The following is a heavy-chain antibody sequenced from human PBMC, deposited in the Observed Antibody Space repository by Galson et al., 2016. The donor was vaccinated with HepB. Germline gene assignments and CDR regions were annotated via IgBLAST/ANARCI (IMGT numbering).Heavy chain of an antibody. CDR1: GYTFTNHY. CDR2: MDTTTYKT. D-gene: IGHD1-1*01. J-gene: IGHJ3*01. Sequence: SVKVSCKASGYTFTNHYINWVRQATGHGPEWMGRMDTTTYKTGYAQKFQGRFTMTKNTSLGTAYMELSSLRSGDTAVYYCARGHWNARDAFDVWGQGTMVTVSS. V-gene: IGHV1-8*01. CDR3: ARGHWNARDAFDV.